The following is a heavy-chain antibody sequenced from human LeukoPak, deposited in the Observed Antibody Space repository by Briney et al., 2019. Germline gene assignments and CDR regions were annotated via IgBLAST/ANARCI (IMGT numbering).Heavy chain of an antibody. CDR2: ISSSSYI. J-gene: IGHJ4*02. Sequence: GGSLRLSCAASGFTFSSYSMNWVRQAQGKGLEWVSSISSSSYIYYADSVKGRFTISRDNSKNTLYLQMNSLRAEDTAVYYCARDQYSGSYYQTIDYWGQGTLVTVSS. V-gene: IGHV3-21*01. D-gene: IGHD1-26*01. CDR1: GFTFSSYS. CDR3: ARDQYSGSYYQTIDY.